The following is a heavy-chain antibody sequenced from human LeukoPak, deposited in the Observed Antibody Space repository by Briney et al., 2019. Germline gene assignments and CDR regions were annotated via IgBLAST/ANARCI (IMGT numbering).Heavy chain of an antibody. D-gene: IGHD3-10*01. CDR3: ARGGFGDYDY. CDR1: GGSISSSSYY. J-gene: IGHJ4*02. V-gene: IGHV4-39*01. Sequence: SETLSLTCTVSGGSISSSSYYWGWIRQPPGKGLEWIGSIYYSGSTYYNPSLKSRVTISVDTSKNQFSLKLSSVTAADTGVYYCARGGFGDYDYWGQGTLVTVSS. CDR2: IYYSGST.